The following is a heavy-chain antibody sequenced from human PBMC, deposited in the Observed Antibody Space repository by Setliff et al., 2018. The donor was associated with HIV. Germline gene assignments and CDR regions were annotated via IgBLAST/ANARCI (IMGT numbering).Heavy chain of an antibody. CDR3: ASSGSGSYINWFGP. Sequence: GGSLRLSCAASGFTFSSYGMHWVRQAPGKGLEWVAVIWYDGSNKYYADSVKGRFTISRDNSKNTLYLQMNSLRAEDTAVYYRASSGSGSYINWFGPWGQGTLVTVSS. J-gene: IGHJ5*02. CDR1: GFTFSSYG. CDR2: IWYDGSNK. V-gene: IGHV3-33*08. D-gene: IGHD3-10*01.